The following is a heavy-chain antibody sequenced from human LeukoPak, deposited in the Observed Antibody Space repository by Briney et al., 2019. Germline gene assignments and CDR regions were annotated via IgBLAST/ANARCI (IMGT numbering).Heavy chain of an antibody. CDR3: ARSGRIAAAGTFPFDY. CDR1: GGTFSSYA. CDR2: IIPIFGTA. D-gene: IGHD6-13*01. V-gene: IGHV1-69*13. Sequence: SVKVSCKASGGTFSSYAISWVRQAPGQGLEWMGGIIPIFGTANYAQKFQGRVTITADESTSTAYMELSSLRSEDTAVYYCARSGRIAAAGTFPFDYWGQGTLVTVSS. J-gene: IGHJ4*02.